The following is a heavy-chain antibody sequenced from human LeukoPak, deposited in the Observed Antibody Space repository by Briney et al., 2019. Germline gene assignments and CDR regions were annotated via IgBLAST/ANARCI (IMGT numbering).Heavy chain of an antibody. CDR1: GGTFSSYA. Sequence: ASVKVSCKASGGTFSSYAISWVRQAPGQGLEWMGGIIPIFGTANYAQKFQGRVTITADKSTSTAYMELSSLRSEDTAVYYCARGVVVTAIYPFDYWGQGTLVTVSS. D-gene: IGHD2-21*02. V-gene: IGHV1-69*06. CDR3: ARGVVVTAIYPFDY. CDR2: IIPIFGTA. J-gene: IGHJ4*02.